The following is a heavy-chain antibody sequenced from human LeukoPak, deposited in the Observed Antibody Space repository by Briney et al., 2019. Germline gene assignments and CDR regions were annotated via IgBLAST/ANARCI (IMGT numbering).Heavy chain of an antibody. V-gene: IGHV1-69*13. J-gene: IGHJ4*02. CDR3: ARDRVRFLEWLLYY. D-gene: IGHD3-3*01. Sequence: SVKVSCKASGYTFSSYAISWVRQAPGQGLEWMGGIIPIFGTANYAQKFQGRVTITADESTSTAYMELSSLRSEDTAVYYCARDRVRFLEWLLYYWGQGTLVTVSS. CDR1: GYTFSSYA. CDR2: IIPIFGTA.